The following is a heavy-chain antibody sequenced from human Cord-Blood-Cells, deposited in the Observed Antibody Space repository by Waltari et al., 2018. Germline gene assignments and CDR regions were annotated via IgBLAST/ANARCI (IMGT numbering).Heavy chain of an antibody. CDR3: AKDISRYSSSSFDY. J-gene: IGHJ4*02. CDR1: GFTFDDYA. D-gene: IGHD6-6*01. CDR2: ISWNSGSI. Sequence: EVQLVESGGGLVQPGRSLRLSCAASGFTFDDYAMHWVRHAPGKGLEWVSGISWNSGSIGYADSVKGRFTISRDNAKNSLYLQMNSLRAEDMALYYCAKDISRYSSSSFDYWGQGTLVTVSS. V-gene: IGHV3-9*03.